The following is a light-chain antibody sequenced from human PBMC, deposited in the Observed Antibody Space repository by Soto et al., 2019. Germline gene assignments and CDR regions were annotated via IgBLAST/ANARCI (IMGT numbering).Light chain of an antibody. CDR3: SSFTSRADVI. V-gene: IGLV2-14*01. J-gene: IGLJ2*01. CDR1: RGDIGGYNY. CDR2: EVT. Sequence: QSALTQPASVSGSPGQSITISCTGTRGDIGGYNYVSWYQQHPGKAPKLILSEVTNRPSGVSIRFSGSKSGNAASLTISGLQAEDEADYYCSSFTSRADVIFGGGTKLTVL.